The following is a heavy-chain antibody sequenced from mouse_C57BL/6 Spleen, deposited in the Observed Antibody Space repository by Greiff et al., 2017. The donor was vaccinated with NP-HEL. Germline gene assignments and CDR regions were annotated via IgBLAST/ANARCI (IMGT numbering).Heavy chain of an antibody. Sequence: VQLQQSGAELVRPGASVTLSCKASGYTFTDYEMHWVKQTPVHGLEWIGAIDPETGGTAYNQKFKGKAILTADKSSSTAYMELRSLTSEDSAVYYCTRSGDLFDYWGKGTTLTVSS. CDR1: GYTFTDYE. CDR2: IDPETGGT. D-gene: IGHD3-3*01. V-gene: IGHV1-15*01. CDR3: TRSGDLFDY. J-gene: IGHJ2*01.